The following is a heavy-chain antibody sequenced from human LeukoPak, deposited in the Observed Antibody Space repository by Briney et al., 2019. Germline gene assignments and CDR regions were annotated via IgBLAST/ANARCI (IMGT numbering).Heavy chain of an antibody. V-gene: IGHV4-59*12. J-gene: IGHJ5*02. CDR3: ARVVAAAGNNWFDP. CDR1: GGSISSYY. CDR2: IYDSGST. Sequence: PSETLSLTCTVSGGSISSYYWSWIRQPPGKGLEWIGYIYDSGSTNYNPSLKSRVTISVDTSKNQFSLKLNSVTAADTAVYYCARVVAAAGNNWFDPWGQGTLVTVSS. D-gene: IGHD6-13*01.